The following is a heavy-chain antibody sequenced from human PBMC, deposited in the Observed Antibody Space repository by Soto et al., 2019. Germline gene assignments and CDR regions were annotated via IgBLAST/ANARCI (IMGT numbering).Heavy chain of an antibody. Sequence: GGSLRLSCAASGFTFSSYGMHWVRQAPGKGLEWVAVIWYDGSNKYYADSVKGRFTISRDNSKNTLYLQMNSLRAEDTAVYYCARGGPRGGYDYGNRWGQGTLVTVSS. J-gene: IGHJ4*02. CDR2: IWYDGSNK. CDR3: ARGGPRGGYDYGNR. D-gene: IGHD5-12*01. V-gene: IGHV3-33*01. CDR1: GFTFSSYG.